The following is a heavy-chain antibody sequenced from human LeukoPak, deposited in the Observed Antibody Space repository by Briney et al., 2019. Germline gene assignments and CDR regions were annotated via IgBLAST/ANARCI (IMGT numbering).Heavy chain of an antibody. J-gene: IGHJ4*02. D-gene: IGHD1-26*01. CDR2: IRDDGGEI. CDR3: ARDKPRGSYYGSTFDS. CDR1: GFTFSSYW. Sequence: PGGSLRLSCEASGFTFSSYWMSWVRRAPGKGLEWVANIRDDGGEIYYVDSVKGRFTISRDNAKSSLFLQMNSLRAEDAAVYYCARDKPRGSYYGSTFDSWGQGTLVTVSS. V-gene: IGHV3-7*01.